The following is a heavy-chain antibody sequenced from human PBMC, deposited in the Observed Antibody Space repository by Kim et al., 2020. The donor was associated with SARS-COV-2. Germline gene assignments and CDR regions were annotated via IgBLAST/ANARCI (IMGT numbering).Heavy chain of an antibody. J-gene: IGHJ3*02. V-gene: IGHV4-59*01. CDR3: ARDPGIGYYAGAFDI. CDR2: IYYSGST. CDR1: GGSISSYY. Sequence: SETLSLTCTVSGGSISSYYWCWIRQPPGKGLEWIGYIYYSGSTNYNPSLKSRVTIAVDTSKNQFSLKLSSVTATATAVYYCARDPGIGYYAGAFDIWGQGTMVTVSS. D-gene: IGHD3-22*01.